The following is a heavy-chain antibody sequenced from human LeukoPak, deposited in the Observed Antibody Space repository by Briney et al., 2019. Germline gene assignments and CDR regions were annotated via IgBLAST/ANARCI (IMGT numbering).Heavy chain of an antibody. CDR1: GGSFSGYY. V-gene: IGHV4-34*01. J-gene: IGHJ4*02. Sequence: SEALSLTCAVSGGSFSGYYWSWIRQPPGKGLQWIGEINPSGSANYNPSLKSRVSISVDTSKNHFSLNLSSVTAADTAVYYCATTRRKLSHFDDWGQGTLVTVSS. CDR2: INPSGSA. D-gene: IGHD1-14*01. CDR3: ATTRRKLSHFDD.